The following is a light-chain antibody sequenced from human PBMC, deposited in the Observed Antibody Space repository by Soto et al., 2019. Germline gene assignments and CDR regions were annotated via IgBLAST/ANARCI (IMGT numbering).Light chain of an antibody. CDR3: KQYGSSPGIT. J-gene: IGKJ5*01. CDR1: QTVMSRF. Sequence: EIVLRQSPATLSLSPGERASLSCRASQTVMSRFLAWYQHKPGQAPRLLIYDASNRATGIPAKFSGSGSGTDFTPTISRLEPEDFAVYYCKQYGSSPGITVGQGNRRETK. CDR2: DAS. V-gene: IGKV3-20*01.